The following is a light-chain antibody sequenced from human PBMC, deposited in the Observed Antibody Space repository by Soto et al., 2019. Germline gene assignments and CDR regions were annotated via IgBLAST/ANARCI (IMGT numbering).Light chain of an antibody. V-gene: IGKV3-20*01. Sequence: EIVLTQSPGTLSLSPGERATLSCRASQSVSSSYLAWYQQQPGQAPRLLIYGASSRAPGIPDRFSGSGSGTDFTLTISRREPEDFAVYYCQQYGSSPTFGQGTKLEIK. J-gene: IGKJ2*01. CDR3: QQYGSSPT. CDR1: QSVSSSY. CDR2: GAS.